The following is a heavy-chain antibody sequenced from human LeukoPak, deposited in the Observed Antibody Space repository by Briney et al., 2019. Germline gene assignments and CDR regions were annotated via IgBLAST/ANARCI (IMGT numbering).Heavy chain of an antibody. CDR1: GFTVSSNY. CDR3: AKGAIFGVVIRYYFDY. CDR2: ISGSGGST. J-gene: IGHJ4*02. Sequence: GGSLRLSCAASGFTVSSNYMSWVRQAPGKGLEWVSAISGSGGSTYYADSVKGRFTISRDNSKNTLYLQMNSLRAEDTAVYYCAKGAIFGVVIRYYFDYWGQGTLVTVSS. D-gene: IGHD3-3*01. V-gene: IGHV3-23*01.